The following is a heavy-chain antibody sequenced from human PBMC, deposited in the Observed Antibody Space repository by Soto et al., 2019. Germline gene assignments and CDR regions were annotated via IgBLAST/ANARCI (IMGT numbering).Heavy chain of an antibody. CDR3: AKDSVIVPAAQESWFDP. J-gene: IGHJ5*02. V-gene: IGHV3-23*01. CDR1: GFTFSSYA. CDR2: ISGSGGST. Sequence: PGGSLRLSCAASGFTFSSYAMSWVRQAPGKGLEWVSAISGSGGSTYYADSVKGRFTISRDNSKNTLYLQMNSLRAEDTAVYYCAKDSVIVPAAQESWFDPWGQGTLVTVSS. D-gene: IGHD2-2*01.